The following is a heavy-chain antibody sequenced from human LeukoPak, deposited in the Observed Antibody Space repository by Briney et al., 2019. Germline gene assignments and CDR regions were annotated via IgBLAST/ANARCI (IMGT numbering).Heavy chain of an antibody. CDR3: ARGRPYSGGYHLDY. CDR1: GDSTSSDRYY. CDR2: IYYSGST. V-gene: IGHV4-39*01. Sequence: PSETLSLTCTISGDSTSSDRYYGGWVRQPPGKGLEWIGNIYYSGSTYYNPSLESRVTMSVDTSKNQFFLKLNSVTAADTAAYYCARGRPYSGGYHLDYWGQGTLVTVSP. D-gene: IGHD1-26*01. J-gene: IGHJ4*02.